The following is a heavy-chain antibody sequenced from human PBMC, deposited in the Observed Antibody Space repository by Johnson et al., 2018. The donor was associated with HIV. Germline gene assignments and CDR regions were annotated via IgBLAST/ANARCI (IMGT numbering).Heavy chain of an antibody. V-gene: IGHV3-33*01. Sequence: QVQLVESGGGVVQPGRSLRLSCAASGFTFSSYGMHWVRQAPGKGLEWVAVIWYDGSNKYYADSVKGRFTISRDNSKNTLYLQMNSLRAEDTAVYYCAREQRVVGSFRADAFDIWGQGTMVTVSS. D-gene: IGHD6-13*01. CDR2: IWYDGSNK. CDR1: GFTFSSYG. J-gene: IGHJ3*02. CDR3: AREQRVVGSFRADAFDI.